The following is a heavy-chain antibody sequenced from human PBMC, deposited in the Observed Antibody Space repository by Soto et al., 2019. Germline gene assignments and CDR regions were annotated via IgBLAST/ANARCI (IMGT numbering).Heavy chain of an antibody. Sequence: ASVKVSCKASGYTFTSYDINWVRQATGQGLEWMGWMNPNSGNTGYAQKFQGRVTMTRNTSISTAYMELSSLRSEDTAVYYCARVNHPYYDILTGYYIPDLDYWGQGTLVTVSS. CDR2: MNPNSGNT. CDR1: GYTFTSYD. D-gene: IGHD3-9*01. V-gene: IGHV1-8*01. J-gene: IGHJ4*02. CDR3: ARVNHPYYDILTGYYIPDLDY.